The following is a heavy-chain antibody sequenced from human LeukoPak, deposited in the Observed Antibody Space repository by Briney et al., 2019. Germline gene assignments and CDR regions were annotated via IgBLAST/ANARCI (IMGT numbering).Heavy chain of an antibody. CDR3: ARQSGIYWGLDY. CDR2: MNVKTGAT. D-gene: IGHD1-26*01. Sequence: WASVKVSCKASGYTFTDYYIHWVRQAPGHGLEWLGWMNVKTGATSSAQRFPGRFTMTRDTSIGTASMEFSSLTSDDTAVYYCARQSGIYWGLDYWGQGTLVTVSS. CDR1: GYTFTDYY. V-gene: IGHV1-2*02. J-gene: IGHJ4*02.